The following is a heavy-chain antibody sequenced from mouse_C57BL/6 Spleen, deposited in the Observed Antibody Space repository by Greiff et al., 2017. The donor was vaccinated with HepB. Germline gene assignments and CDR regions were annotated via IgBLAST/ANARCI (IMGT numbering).Heavy chain of an antibody. J-gene: IGHJ2*01. V-gene: IGHV5-12*01. D-gene: IGHD4-1*01. CDR2: ISNGGGST. Sequence: EVQLVESGGGLVQPGGSLKLSCAASGFTFSDYYMYWVRQTPEKRLEWVAYISNGGGSTYYPDTVKGRFTISRDNAKNTLYLQMSRLKSEDTAMYYCARRGTGTIFDYWGQGTTLTVSS. CDR1: GFTFSDYY. CDR3: ARRGTGTIFDY.